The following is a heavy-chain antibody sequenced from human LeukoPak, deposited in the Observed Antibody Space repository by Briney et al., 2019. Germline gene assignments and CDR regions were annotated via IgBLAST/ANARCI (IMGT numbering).Heavy chain of an antibody. CDR2: ISWDGGST. V-gene: IGHV3-43*01. CDR3: AKSRGIVGATGYFDY. CDR1: GFTFDDYT. D-gene: IGHD1-26*01. Sequence: QSEGSLRLSCAASGFTFDDYTMHWVRQAPGKGLEWVSLISWDGGSTYYADSVKGRFTISRDNSKNSLYLQMNSLRTEDTALYYCAKSRGIVGATGYFDYWGQGTLVTVSS. J-gene: IGHJ4*02.